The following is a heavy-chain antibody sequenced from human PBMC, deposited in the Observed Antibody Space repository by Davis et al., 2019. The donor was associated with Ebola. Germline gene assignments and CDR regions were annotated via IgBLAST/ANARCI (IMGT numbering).Heavy chain of an antibody. Sequence: ASVKVSCKASGYTFSYFYMHWVRQAPGQGLEWMGGINPNNGGANYAQKFQGRVTVTWDMSISTAYMELNSLTSDDTAMYYCARSPLGGNNWFDGFDIWGQGTMVTVSS. CDR1: GYTFSYFY. J-gene: IGHJ3*02. CDR2: INPNNGGA. V-gene: IGHV1-2*02. CDR3: ARSPLGGNNWFDGFDI. D-gene: IGHD1-1*01.